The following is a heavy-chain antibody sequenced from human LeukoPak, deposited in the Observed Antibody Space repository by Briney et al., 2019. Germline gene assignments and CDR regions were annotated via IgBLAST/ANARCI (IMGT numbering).Heavy chain of an antibody. Sequence: GGSLRLSCAASGFTFSSYEMNWVRQAPGKGLEWVSYISSSGSTIYYADSVKGRFTISRDNAKNSLYLQMNSLRAEDTAVYYCARDPSRWPAAIPWGQGTLVTVSS. CDR2: ISSSGSTI. CDR1: GFTFSSYE. V-gene: IGHV3-48*03. D-gene: IGHD2-2*02. J-gene: IGHJ5*02. CDR3: ARDPSRWPAAIP.